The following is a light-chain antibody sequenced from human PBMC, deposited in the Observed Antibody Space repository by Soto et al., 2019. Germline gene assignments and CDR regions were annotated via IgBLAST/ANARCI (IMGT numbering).Light chain of an antibody. J-gene: IGKJ1*01. CDR3: QQYDNWPRT. V-gene: IGKV3-15*01. CDR2: GAS. Sequence: EIVMTQSPATLSVSPGERATLSCRASQSVSNNLAWYQQKPGLAPRLLIYGASTRATGIPARFSGGGSGTEFTLTISSLQSEDFAVYFCQQYDNWPRTFGQGTKVEIK. CDR1: QSVSNN.